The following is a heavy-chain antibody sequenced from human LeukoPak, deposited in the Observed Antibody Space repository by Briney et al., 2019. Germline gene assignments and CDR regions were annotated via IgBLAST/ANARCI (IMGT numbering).Heavy chain of an antibody. J-gene: IGHJ6*02. CDR3: ARDAGGYGMDV. CDR2: ISYDGRND. V-gene: IGHV3-30*03. Sequence: GGSLRLSCAASGFSFSSYAMHWVRQGPGKGLEWVAIISYDGRNDHYADSVKGRFTISRDNSKNTLYLQMNSLRAEDTAVYYCARDAGGYGMDVWGQGTTVTVSS. CDR1: GFSFSSYA. D-gene: IGHD2-8*02.